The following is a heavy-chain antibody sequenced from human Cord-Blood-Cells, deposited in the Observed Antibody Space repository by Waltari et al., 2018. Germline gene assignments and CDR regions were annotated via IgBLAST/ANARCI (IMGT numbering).Heavy chain of an antibody. CDR3: ARDRGDVVVVAATRAFDI. CDR1: GGTFSSYA. V-gene: IGHV1-69*01. D-gene: IGHD2-15*01. CDR2: IIPIFGTA. J-gene: IGHJ3*02. Sequence: QVQLVQSGAEVKKPGSSVKVSCKASGGTFSSYAISCVRQAPGQGLEWMGGIIPIFGTANYAQKFQGRVTITADESTSTAYMELSSLRSEDTAVYYCARDRGDVVVVAATRAFDIWGQGTMVTVSS.